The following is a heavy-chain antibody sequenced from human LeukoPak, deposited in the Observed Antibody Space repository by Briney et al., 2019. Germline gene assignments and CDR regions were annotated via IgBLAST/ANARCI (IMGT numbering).Heavy chain of an antibody. CDR3: ARDQGYTSEWLDY. D-gene: IGHD6-19*01. CDR1: GNTFSNYG. V-gene: IGHV1-18*01. J-gene: IGHJ4*02. Sequence: ASVKVSCKASGNTFSNYGISWVRQAPGQGLEWMGWISGFNGYTRYAQNLQGRVTMTTDTSTSTAYMELRSLISDDTAVYYCARDQGYTSEWLDYWGQGTLVIVSS. CDR2: ISGFNGYT.